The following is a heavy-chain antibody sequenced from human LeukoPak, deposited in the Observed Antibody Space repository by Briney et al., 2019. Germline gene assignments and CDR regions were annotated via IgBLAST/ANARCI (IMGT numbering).Heavy chain of an antibody. CDR3: AKDLGIRSSIEYYFDY. Sequence: GGSLRLSCAASGFTFSSYAMSWVRQAPGKGLEWVSAISGSGGSTYYADSVKGRFTISRDNSKNTLYLQMNSLRAEDTAVYYCAKDLGIRSSIEYYFDYWGRGTLVTVSS. CDR1: GFTFSSYA. D-gene: IGHD3-3*01. J-gene: IGHJ4*02. CDR2: ISGSGGST. V-gene: IGHV3-23*01.